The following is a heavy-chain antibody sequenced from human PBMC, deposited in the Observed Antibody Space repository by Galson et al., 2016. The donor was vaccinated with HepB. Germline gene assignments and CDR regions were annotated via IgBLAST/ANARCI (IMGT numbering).Heavy chain of an antibody. CDR3: AKNKATARVWGHYYYYMDV. Sequence: SLRLSCAASEFTVSNNYMSWVRQAPGKGLEWVSLIYSGGNTRYADSVKGRFTISRDNSKNTVYLQMNSLSAEDTAVYFCAKNKATARVWGHYYYYMDVWGKGTTVTVSS. D-gene: IGHD3-16*01. J-gene: IGHJ6*03. CDR1: EFTVSNNY. CDR2: IYSGGNT. V-gene: IGHV3-53*01.